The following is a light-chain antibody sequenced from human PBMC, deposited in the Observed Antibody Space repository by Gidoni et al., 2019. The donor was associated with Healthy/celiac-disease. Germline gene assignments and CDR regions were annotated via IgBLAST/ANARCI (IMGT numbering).Light chain of an antibody. CDR1: QSLLHSNGYNY. J-gene: IGKJ4*01. Sequence: DIVMTQSPLSLPVTPGEPASISCRSSQSLLHSNGYNYLDWYLQKQGQSPQLLIDLGSNRASGVPDRFSGSGSGTDFTLKISRVEAEDVGVYYCMQALQTPLTFGGGTKVEIK. V-gene: IGKV2-28*01. CDR2: LGS. CDR3: MQALQTPLT.